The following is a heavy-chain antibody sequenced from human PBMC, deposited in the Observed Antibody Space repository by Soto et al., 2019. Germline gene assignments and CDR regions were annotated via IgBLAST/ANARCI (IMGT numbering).Heavy chain of an antibody. V-gene: IGHV3-7*04. CDR2: IDQDGSEK. CDR1: EFTFSSYW. J-gene: IGHJ4*02. CDR3: ARSYGKQPPPDY. Sequence: EVQLVESGGDLVQPGGSLRLSCAASEFTFSSYWMSWVRQAPGKGLQWVANIDQDGSEKYYVDSVKGRFTISRDNAKNSLYLQMNSLRAEDTAVYYCARSYGKQPPPDYWGQGTLVTVSS. D-gene: IGHD2-8*01.